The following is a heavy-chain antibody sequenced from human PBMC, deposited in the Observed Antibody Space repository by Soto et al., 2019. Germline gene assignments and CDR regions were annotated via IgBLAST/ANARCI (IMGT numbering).Heavy chain of an antibody. CDR3: ARDQGYLYY. Sequence: EVQLVESGGGLVQPGGSLRLSCAASRFTFSKYWMSWVRQAPGKGPEWVANISPAGSEKFYVGSVKGRFTISRDNAENSLFLQMNSLRAEDTAVYYCARDQGYLYYWGQGASVTVSS. D-gene: IGHD3-16*02. V-gene: IGHV3-7*01. CDR1: RFTFSKYW. CDR2: ISPAGSEK. J-gene: IGHJ4*02.